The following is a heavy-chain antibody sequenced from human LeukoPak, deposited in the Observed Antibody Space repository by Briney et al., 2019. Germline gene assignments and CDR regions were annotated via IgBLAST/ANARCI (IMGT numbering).Heavy chain of an antibody. Sequence: GASVKLSCKASGYTFTSYYMHWVRQAPGQGLEWMGIINPSGGSTSYAQKFQGRVTMTRAMSTSRVYMGLSSLRSDDTAEDYCARYYALRYFDWSPTTCSDSWGQGTLVTVSS. CDR3: ARYYALRYFDWSPTTCSDS. J-gene: IGHJ4*02. CDR1: GYTFTSYY. D-gene: IGHD3-9*01. CDR2: INPSGGST. V-gene: IGHV1-46*01.